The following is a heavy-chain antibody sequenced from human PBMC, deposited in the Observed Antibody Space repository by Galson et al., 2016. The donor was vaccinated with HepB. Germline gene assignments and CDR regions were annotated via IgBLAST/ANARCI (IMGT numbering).Heavy chain of an antibody. CDR2: ISSGSAYK. V-gene: IGHV3-21*01. J-gene: IGHJ3*02. CDR3: ARPRDNYGHAIDI. Sequence: SLRLSCAASGFTFRNYHMNWDRQTPGKGLEWVSSISSGSAYKYYADSVKGRFSIFRDNAKNSLYLQMNSRRVVDTAVYYCARPRDNYGHAIDIWGQGTMVTVSA. CDR1: GFTFRNYH. D-gene: IGHD3-10*01.